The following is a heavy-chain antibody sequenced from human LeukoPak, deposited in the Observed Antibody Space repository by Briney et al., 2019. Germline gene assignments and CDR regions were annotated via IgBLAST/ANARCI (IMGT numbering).Heavy chain of an antibody. CDR3: ARFQYYDSSGYYSNAFDI. CDR2: IYYSGST. CDR1: GGSISSSSYY. Sequence: SETLSLTCTVSGGSISSSSYYWGWIRQPPGKGLEWIGSIYYSGSTYYNPSLKSRVTISVDTSKNQFSLKLSSVAAADTAVYYCARFQYYDSSGYYSNAFDIWGQGTMVTVSS. D-gene: IGHD3-22*01. J-gene: IGHJ3*02. V-gene: IGHV4-39*07.